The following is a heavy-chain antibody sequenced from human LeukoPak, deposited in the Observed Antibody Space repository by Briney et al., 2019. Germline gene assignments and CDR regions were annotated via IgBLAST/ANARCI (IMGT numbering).Heavy chain of an antibody. Sequence: PSETLPLTCAVSGGSLSTYYWTWIRQPPGKGLEWIGYIYYSGSTNYNPSLKSRVTISVDTSKNQFSLKLSSVTAADTAVYYCARVWGVTDFYDSRGAFDIWGQGTMVTVSS. J-gene: IGHJ3*02. CDR1: GGSLSTYY. D-gene: IGHD3-22*01. CDR2: IYYSGST. CDR3: ARVWGVTDFYDSRGAFDI. V-gene: IGHV4-59*01.